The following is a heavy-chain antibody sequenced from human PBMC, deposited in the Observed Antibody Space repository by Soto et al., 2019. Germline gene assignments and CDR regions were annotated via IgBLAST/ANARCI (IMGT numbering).Heavy chain of an antibody. Sequence: QVQLVESGGGLVKPGGSLRLSCAASGFTFSDYYMSWMRQAPGKGLEWVSYISSSGSTIYYADPVKGRFTISRDNDNNSLCLQVTSLRAEDTAVYDCVRGGVVVVAAIGYYYGMDVWGQGTTVTVSS. CDR3: VRGGVVVVAAIGYYYGMDV. D-gene: IGHD2-15*01. V-gene: IGHV3-11*01. CDR2: ISSSGSTI. J-gene: IGHJ6*02. CDR1: GFTFSDYY.